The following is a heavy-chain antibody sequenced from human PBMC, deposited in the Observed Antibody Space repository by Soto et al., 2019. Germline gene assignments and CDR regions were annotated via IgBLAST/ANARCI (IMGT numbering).Heavy chain of an antibody. Sequence: KQSQTLSLTCTVSGGSVSSGSYYWSWIRQPPGKGLEWIGYIYYSGSTNYNPSLKSRVTISVDTSKNQFSLKLSSVTAADTAVYYCARGVPYYFDYWGQGTLVTVSS. CDR3: ARGVPYYFDY. CDR2: IYYSGST. CDR1: GGSVSSGSYY. V-gene: IGHV4-61*01. J-gene: IGHJ4*02.